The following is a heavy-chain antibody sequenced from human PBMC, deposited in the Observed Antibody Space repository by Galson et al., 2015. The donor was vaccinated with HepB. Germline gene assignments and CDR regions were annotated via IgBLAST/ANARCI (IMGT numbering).Heavy chain of an antibody. CDR3: AREEYWNYRRGYYYYYGMDV. Sequence: SLRLSCAASGFTFSSYAMHWVRQAPGKGLEWVAVISYDGSNKYYADSVKGRFTISRDNSKNTLYLQMNSLRAEDTAVYYCAREEYWNYRRGYYYYYGMDVWGQGTTVTVSS. CDR2: ISYDGSNK. D-gene: IGHD1-7*01. V-gene: IGHV3-30-3*01. CDR1: GFTFSSYA. J-gene: IGHJ6*02.